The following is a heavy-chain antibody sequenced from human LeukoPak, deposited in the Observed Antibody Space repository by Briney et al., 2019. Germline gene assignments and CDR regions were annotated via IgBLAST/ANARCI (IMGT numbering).Heavy chain of an antibody. CDR3: AKGLSGSCYDALDI. V-gene: IGHV3-23*01. D-gene: IGHD6-13*01. Sequence: PGGSLRLSCAASGFSFNSYAMSWVRQAPGKGLEWVSSIVSSGGNTKYADSVMGRFTISRDNSMNIVYLQMNSLRAEDSALYYCAKGLSGSCYDALDIWSQGTMVTVSS. CDR2: IVSSGGNT. CDR1: GFSFNSYA. J-gene: IGHJ3*02.